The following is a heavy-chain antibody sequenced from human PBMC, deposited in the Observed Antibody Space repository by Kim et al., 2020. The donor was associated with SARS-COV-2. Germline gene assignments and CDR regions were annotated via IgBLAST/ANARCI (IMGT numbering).Heavy chain of an antibody. Sequence: SVKGRFTISGDNAKNPLYLQMNSRRAEDTAVYYCARAITMVRKARYFDLWGRGTLVTVSS. D-gene: IGHD3-10*01. V-gene: IGHV3-30*01. J-gene: IGHJ2*01. CDR3: ARAITMVRKARYFDL.